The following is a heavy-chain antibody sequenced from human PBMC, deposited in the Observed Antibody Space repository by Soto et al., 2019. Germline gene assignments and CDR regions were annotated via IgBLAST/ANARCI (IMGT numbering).Heavy chain of an antibody. CDR2: ISGSGGST. CDR1: GFTFSSYA. V-gene: IGHV3-23*01. D-gene: IGHD3-22*01. Sequence: GGSLRLSCAASGFTFSSYAMTWVRQAPGKGLEWVSGISGSGGSTYYADSVKGRFTISRDNSKNTVYLQMNSLRAEDTAVYYCAKGVRSYYYYGMDVWGQGTTVTVSS. CDR3: AKGVRSYYYYGMDV. J-gene: IGHJ6*02.